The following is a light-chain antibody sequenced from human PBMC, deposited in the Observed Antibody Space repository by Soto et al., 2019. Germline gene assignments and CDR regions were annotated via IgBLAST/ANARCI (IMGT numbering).Light chain of an antibody. CDR1: SGHSSYA. V-gene: IGLV4-69*01. J-gene: IGLJ2*01. CDR3: QTWGTGIQV. CDR2: LNSAGSH. Sequence: QSVLTQSPSASASLGASVKLTCTLSSGHSSYAIAWHQQHPEKGPRHLMKLNSAGSHSKGDGIPDRFSGSSSGAERYLTISSLQSEDAADYYSQTWGTGIQVFGGGTKLTVL.